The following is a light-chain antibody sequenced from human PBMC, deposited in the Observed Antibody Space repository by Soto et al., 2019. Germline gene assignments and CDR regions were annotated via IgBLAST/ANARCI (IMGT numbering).Light chain of an antibody. CDR2: DAS. CDR1: QDIDNH. V-gene: IGKV1-33*01. CDR3: QRYQRLPCT. Sequence: DIQMTQAPSSLSASVGDRITITCQASQDIDNHLNWYQQKPGKAPKLLIYDASKLEAGVTSRFSGTGSETDFSLTITSLKPEDIATYYCQRYQRLPCTFGQGTKLDI. J-gene: IGKJ2*02.